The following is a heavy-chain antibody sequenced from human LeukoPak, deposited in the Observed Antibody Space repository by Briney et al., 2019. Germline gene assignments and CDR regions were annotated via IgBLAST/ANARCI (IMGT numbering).Heavy chain of an antibody. J-gene: IGHJ4*02. CDR2: IRSKANSYAT. Sequence: GGSLRLACAASGFTFSGSAMHWVRQASGKGLEWVGRIRSKANSYATAYAASVKGRFTISRDDSKNTAYLQMNSLKTEDTAVYYCTTRDESDGYNDFDYWGQGTLVTVSS. CDR3: TTRDESDGYNDFDY. D-gene: IGHD5-24*01. V-gene: IGHV3-73*01. CDR1: GFTFSGSA.